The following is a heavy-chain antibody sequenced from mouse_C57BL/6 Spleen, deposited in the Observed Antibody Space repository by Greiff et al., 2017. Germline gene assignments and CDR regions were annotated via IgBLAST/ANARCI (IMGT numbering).Heavy chain of an antibody. CDR1: GYTFTSYT. Sequence: QVQLQQSGAELARPGASVKMSCKASGYTFTSYTMHWVKQRPGQGLEWIGYINPSSGYTKYNQKFKDKATLTADKSSSTAYMQLSSLTSEDSAVYYCARSPSGKWYFDVWGTGTTVTVSS. D-gene: IGHD1-3*01. CDR3: ARSPSGKWYFDV. CDR2: INPSSGYT. J-gene: IGHJ1*03. V-gene: IGHV1-4*01.